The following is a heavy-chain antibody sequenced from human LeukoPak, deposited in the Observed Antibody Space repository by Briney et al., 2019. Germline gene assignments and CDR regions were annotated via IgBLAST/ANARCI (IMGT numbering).Heavy chain of an antibody. J-gene: IGHJ6*03. Sequence: RASVKVSCKASGYTFTSYYMHWVRQAPGQGLEWMGIINPSGGSTSNAQKFQGRVTMTRDTSTNTVYMELSSLISEDTAVYYCARESSSWYGNYYYYMDVWGKGTTVTVSS. V-gene: IGHV1-46*01. D-gene: IGHD6-13*01. CDR3: ARESSSWYGNYYYYMDV. CDR1: GYTFTSYY. CDR2: INPSGGST.